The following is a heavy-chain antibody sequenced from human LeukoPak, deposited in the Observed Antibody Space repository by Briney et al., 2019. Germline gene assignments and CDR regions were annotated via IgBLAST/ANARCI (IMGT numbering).Heavy chain of an antibody. CDR3: ARDKGSSYPFDY. Sequence: ASVKVSCKASGYTFTGYYMHWVRQAPGQGLEWMRIINPSGGSTSYAQKFQGRVTMTRDMSTSTVYMELSSLRSEDTAVYYCARDKGSSYPFDYWGQGTLVTVSS. CDR2: INPSGGST. CDR1: GYTFTGYY. D-gene: IGHD6-6*01. V-gene: IGHV1-46*01. J-gene: IGHJ4*02.